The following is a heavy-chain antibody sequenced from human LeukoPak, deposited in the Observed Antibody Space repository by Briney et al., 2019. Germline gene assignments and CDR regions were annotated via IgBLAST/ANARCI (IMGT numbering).Heavy chain of an antibody. CDR3: ARVPRQWLAPDFDF. CDR1: GGSISSNYYY. CDR2: IYYSGST. Sequence: SETLSLTCTVSGGSISSNYYYWGWIRQPPGKGLEWIGSIYYSGSTYYNPSLKSRVTISVDTSKNQFSLKLSPVTATDTAVYYCARVPRQWLAPDFDFWGQGTLVTVSS. J-gene: IGHJ4*02. V-gene: IGHV4-39*01. D-gene: IGHD6-19*01.